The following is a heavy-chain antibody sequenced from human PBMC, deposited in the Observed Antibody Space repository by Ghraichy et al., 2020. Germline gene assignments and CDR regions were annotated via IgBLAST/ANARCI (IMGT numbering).Heavy chain of an antibody. CDR1: GGSIDRNSW. Sequence: SETLSLPCVLSGGSIDRNSWWTWVRQAPGKGLEWIGEIYEEGSTNYNSSLKSRVTISVDKSKNEFYLNLNSVTAADTAVYYCARDRHYTVDAFDVWGQGTMVTVSS. D-gene: IGHD2-2*02. V-gene: IGHV4/OR15-8*01. J-gene: IGHJ3*01. CDR2: IYEEGST. CDR3: ARDRHYTVDAFDV.